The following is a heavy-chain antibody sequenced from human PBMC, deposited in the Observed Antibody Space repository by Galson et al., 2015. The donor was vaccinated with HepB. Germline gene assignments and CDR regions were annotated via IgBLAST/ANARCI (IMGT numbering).Heavy chain of an antibody. J-gene: IGHJ3*02. CDR2: IWYDGSNK. D-gene: IGHD3-16*01. CDR1: GVTFSSYG. V-gene: IGHV3-33*08. Sequence: SLRLSCAAAGVTFSSYGMHWVRQAPGKGLEWVAVIWYDGSNKYYADSVKGRFTISRDNSKNTLYLQMNSLRAEDTAVYYCARDQATWGAFDIWGQGTMVTVSS. CDR3: ARDQATWGAFDI.